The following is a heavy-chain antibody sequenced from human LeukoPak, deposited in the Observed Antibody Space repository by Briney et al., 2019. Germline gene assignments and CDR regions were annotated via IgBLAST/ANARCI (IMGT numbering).Heavy chain of an antibody. D-gene: IGHD1-26*01. CDR2: IAHDGSLK. V-gene: IGHV3-30*18. CDR3: AKESLGRGSSYGSYFDY. CDR1: GFSFSNHG. J-gene: IGHJ4*02. Sequence: GGSLRLSSAGSGFSFSNHGMHWVRQAPGKGLEWVAVIAHDGSLKFYADSVKGRFTISRDNSRNTVYLQMNTLTSGDSGVYSCAKESLGRGSSYGSYFDYCGQGTLVTVSS.